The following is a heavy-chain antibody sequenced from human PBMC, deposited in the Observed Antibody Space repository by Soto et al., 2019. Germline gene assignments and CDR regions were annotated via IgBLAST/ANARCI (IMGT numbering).Heavy chain of an antibody. CDR3: ASHSGSSPEGRYYYGMDV. V-gene: IGHV1-69*12. CDR1: GGTFSSYA. J-gene: IGHJ6*02. D-gene: IGHD1-26*01. Sequence: QVQLVQSGAEVKKPGSSVKVSCKASGGTFSSYAISWVRQAPGQGLEWMGGIIPIFGTADYAQKFQGRVTITADEXTXPXXMELSSLRSEDTAVYYCASHSGSSPEGRYYYGMDVWGQGTTVTVSS. CDR2: IIPIFGTA.